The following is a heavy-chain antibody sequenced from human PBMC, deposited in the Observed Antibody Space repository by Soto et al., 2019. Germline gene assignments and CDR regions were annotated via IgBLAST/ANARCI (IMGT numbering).Heavy chain of an antibody. Sequence: ASVKVSCKASGGTFSSYAISWVRQAPGQGLEWMGGIIPIFGTANYAQKFQGRVTITADESTSTAYMELSSLRSEDTAAYYCARDRRTGTTGDYDYWGQGTLVTVSS. CDR2: IIPIFGTA. J-gene: IGHJ4*02. V-gene: IGHV1-69*13. CDR3: ARDRRTGTTGDYDY. CDR1: GGTFSSYA. D-gene: IGHD1-7*01.